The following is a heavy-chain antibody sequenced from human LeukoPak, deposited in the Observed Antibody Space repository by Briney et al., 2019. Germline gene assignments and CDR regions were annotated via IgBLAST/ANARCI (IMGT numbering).Heavy chain of an antibody. CDR3: ARLPRYDFWS. D-gene: IGHD3-3*01. V-gene: IGHV4-39*01. CDR2: IYYSGTA. J-gene: IGHJ4*02. CDR1: GASISSTNFY. Sequence: PSETLSLTCTVSGASISSTNFYWGCIRQPPGKGLEWIGNIYYSGTAYYNPSLKSRVAIPVDTSKKQFSLKLSSVTAADTAVYYCARLPRYDFWSWGQGTLVTVSS.